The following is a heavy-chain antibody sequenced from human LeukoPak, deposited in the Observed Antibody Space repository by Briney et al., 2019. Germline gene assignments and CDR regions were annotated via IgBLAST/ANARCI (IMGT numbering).Heavy chain of an antibody. V-gene: IGHV3-23*01. D-gene: IGHD3-10*01. Sequence: GGSLRLSCAASGFTFSTYAMGWVRQAPGKGLEWVSTISGSGGSTYYADSLKGRFTISRDNSKNTLYLQMNSLRAEDTAVYYCAREQPPGVYFDYWGQGTLVTVSS. J-gene: IGHJ4*02. CDR2: ISGSGGST. CDR3: AREQPPGVYFDY. CDR1: GFTFSTYA.